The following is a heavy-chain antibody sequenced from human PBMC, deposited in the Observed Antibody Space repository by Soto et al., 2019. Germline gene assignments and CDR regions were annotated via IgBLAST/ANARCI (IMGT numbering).Heavy chain of an antibody. CDR3: AKDRVGGTFYTPLGF. CDR2: ITYDGSFQ. CDR1: GFNFDNYG. J-gene: IGHJ4*02. D-gene: IGHD1-7*01. V-gene: IGHV3-30*18. Sequence: QVQLVESGGGVVQPGGSLRLSCQASGFNFDNYGMHWVRQAPGKGLEWVAVITYDGSFQYYADSVKGRFTISRDNSKNTQFLHLNTLKPEDTAVYHCAKDRVGGTFYTPLGFWGQGTLVTVSS.